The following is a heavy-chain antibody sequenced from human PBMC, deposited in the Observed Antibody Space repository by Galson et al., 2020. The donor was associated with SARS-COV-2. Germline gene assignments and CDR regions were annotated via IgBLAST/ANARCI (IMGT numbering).Heavy chain of an antibody. CDR1: GYTFTGYY. D-gene: IGHD6-19*01. J-gene: IGHJ6*01. Sequence: ASVQVSCKASGYTFTGYYMHWVRQAPGQGLEWMGWINPNSGGTKYAQKFQGRVTMTRDTSISTAYMELSMLRSDDTAVYYGARVRVAGTGWYDDGMDGWGKGPRSPSRQ. CDR3: ARVRVAGTGWYDDGMDG. CDR2: INPNSGGT. V-gene: IGHV1-2*02.